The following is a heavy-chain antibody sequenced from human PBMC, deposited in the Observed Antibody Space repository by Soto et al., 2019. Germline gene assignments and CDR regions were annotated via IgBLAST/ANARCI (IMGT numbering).Heavy chain of an antibody. CDR1: GFTFSSYG. CDR2: ISYDGSNK. CDR3: AKLLQYSSSWYPGGYFDY. V-gene: IGHV3-30*18. D-gene: IGHD6-13*01. Sequence: GGSLRLSCAASGFTFSSYGMHWVRQAPGKGLEWVAVISYDGSNKYYADSVKGRFTISRDNSKNTLYLQMNSLRAEDTAVYYCAKLLQYSSSWYPGGYFDYWGQGTLVTVSS. J-gene: IGHJ4*02.